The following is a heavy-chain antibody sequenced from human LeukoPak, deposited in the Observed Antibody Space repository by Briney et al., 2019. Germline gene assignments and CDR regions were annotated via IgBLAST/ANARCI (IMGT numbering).Heavy chain of an antibody. CDR1: GFTFSSYG. CDR2: IRYDGSNK. Sequence: PGGSLRLSCAASGFTFSSYGMHWVRQAPGKGLEWVAFIRYDGSNKYYADSVKGRFTISRDNSKNTLYLQMNSLRAEDTAVYYCAKRRSPLGYCSGGSCYSAEYFQHWGQGTLVTVSS. J-gene: IGHJ1*01. V-gene: IGHV3-30*02. CDR3: AKRRSPLGYCSGGSCYSAEYFQH. D-gene: IGHD2-15*01.